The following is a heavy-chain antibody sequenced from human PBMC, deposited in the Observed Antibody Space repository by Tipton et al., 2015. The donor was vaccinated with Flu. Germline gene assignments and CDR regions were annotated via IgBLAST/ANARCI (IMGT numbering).Heavy chain of an antibody. V-gene: IGHV3-9*01. CDR1: GFTFGDYA. CDR3: AKDRMAAIAVAGTGFDS. D-gene: IGHD6-19*01. J-gene: IGHJ4*01. Sequence: SLRLSCAASGFTFGDYAMHWVRQAPGKGLEWVSGLSWNSGSIGFADSVKGRFTISRDNAKNSLYLQMNSLRPEDTALYYCAKDRMAAIAVAGTGFDSWGHGTRVTVSS. CDR2: LSWNSGSI.